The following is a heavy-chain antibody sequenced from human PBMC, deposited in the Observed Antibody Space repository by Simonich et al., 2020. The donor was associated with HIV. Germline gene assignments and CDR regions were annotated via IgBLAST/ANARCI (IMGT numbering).Heavy chain of an antibody. CDR1: GFTFSSYW. CDR3: ARSGGSSSDAFDI. J-gene: IGHJ3*02. V-gene: IGHV3-74*01. CDR2: INSDGSST. Sequence: EVQLVESGGGLVQPGGSLRLSCAASGFTFSSYWMHWVRQAPGKGLVWGARINSDGSSTSYADSVKGRFTISRDNAKNTLYLQMNSLRAEDTAVYYCARSGGSSSDAFDIWGQGTMVTVSS. D-gene: IGHD6-6*01.